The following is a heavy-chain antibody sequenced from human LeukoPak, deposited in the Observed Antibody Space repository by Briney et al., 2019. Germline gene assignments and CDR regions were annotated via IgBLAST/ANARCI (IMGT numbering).Heavy chain of an antibody. CDR1: GYTFTGYY. CDR3: AKMWWSGYPQGVDY. Sequence: SCKASGYTFTGYYMHWVRQAPGQGLEWVALISYDGSNKYYVDSVKGRFTISRDNSKYTLYLQMNSLRAEDTAVYYCAKMWWSGYPQGVDYWGQGTLVTVSS. D-gene: IGHD3-3*01. J-gene: IGHJ4*02. CDR2: ISYDGSNK. V-gene: IGHV3-30*18.